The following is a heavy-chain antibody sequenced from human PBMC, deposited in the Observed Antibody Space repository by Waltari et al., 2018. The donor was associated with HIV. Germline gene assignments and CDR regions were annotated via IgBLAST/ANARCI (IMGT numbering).Heavy chain of an antibody. CDR2: IYYTGGT. J-gene: IGHJ2*01. V-gene: IGHV4-39*01. Sequence: QLQLLESGPGLVKPSETLSLTCTVSGGSISNSNYFWDWIRQPPGKGLEWIGRIYYTGGTYYNPSLKSRVTISVDTSKNQFSLRLSSVTAADTAVYYCSRHALRVGARYW. CDR3: SRHALRVGARYW. D-gene: IGHD1-26*01. CDR1: GGSISNSNYF.